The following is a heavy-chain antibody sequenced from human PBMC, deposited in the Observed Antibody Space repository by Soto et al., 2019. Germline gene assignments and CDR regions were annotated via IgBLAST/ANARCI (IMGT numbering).Heavy chain of an antibody. V-gene: IGHV3-30*18. J-gene: IGHJ6*02. D-gene: IGHD5-18*01. CDR3: AKGDTAMVSGYYYGMDV. CDR1: GFTFSSYG. Sequence: PGGSLRLSCAASGFTFSSYGMHWVRQAPGKGLEWVAVISYDGSNKYYADSVKGQFTISRDNSKNTLYLQMNSLRAEDTAVYYCAKGDTAMVSGYYYGMDVWGQGTTVTVSS. CDR2: ISYDGSNK.